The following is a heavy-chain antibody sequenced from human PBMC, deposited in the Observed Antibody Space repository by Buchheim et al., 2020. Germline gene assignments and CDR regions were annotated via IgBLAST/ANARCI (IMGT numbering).Heavy chain of an antibody. Sequence: QVQLQQWGAGLLKPSETLSLTCAVYGGSFSGYYWSWIRQPPGKGLEWIGEINHSGSTNYNPSLKSRVTISVDTSKNQFSLKLSSVTAADTAMYYCAGTPYCGGDCYPDYWGQGTL. CDR2: INHSGST. CDR1: GGSFSGYY. D-gene: IGHD2-21*02. CDR3: AGTPYCGGDCYPDY. J-gene: IGHJ4*02. V-gene: IGHV4-34*01.